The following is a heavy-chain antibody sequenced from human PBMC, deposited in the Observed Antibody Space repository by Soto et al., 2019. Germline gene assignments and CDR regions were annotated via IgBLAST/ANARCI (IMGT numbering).Heavy chain of an antibody. Sequence: QLQLQESGPGLVKPSETLSLTCTVSGGSISSSSYYWGWIRQPPGKGLEWIGSIYYSGSTYYNPTLKSRVASSGDTSKHQLSLRLSSVTDADTAVYYCARPSYSGSYYGGAGFAFDIWGQGTMVTVSS. CDR1: GGSISSSSYY. D-gene: IGHD1-26*01. V-gene: IGHV4-39*01. CDR2: IYYSGST. CDR3: ARPSYSGSYYGGAGFAFDI. J-gene: IGHJ3*02.